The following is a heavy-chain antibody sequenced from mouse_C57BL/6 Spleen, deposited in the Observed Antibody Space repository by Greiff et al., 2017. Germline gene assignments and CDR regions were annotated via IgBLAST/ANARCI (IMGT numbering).Heavy chain of an antibody. D-gene: IGHD2-3*01. CDR3: ARPGSSYDGYYSWFAY. CDR2: IDPSDSET. J-gene: IGHJ3*01. CDR1: GYTFTSYW. Sequence: QVQLQQPGAELVRPGSSVKLSCKASGYTFTSYWMHWVKQRPIQGLEWIGNIDPSDSETHYNQKFKDKATLTVDKSSSTAYMQLSSLTSEDSAVYYCARPGSSYDGYYSWFAYWGQGTLVTVSA. V-gene: IGHV1-52*01.